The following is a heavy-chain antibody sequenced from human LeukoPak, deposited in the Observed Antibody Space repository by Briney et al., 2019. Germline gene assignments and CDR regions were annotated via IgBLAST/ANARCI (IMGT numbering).Heavy chain of an antibody. CDR2: ISHDGSNK. J-gene: IGHJ4*02. CDR3: AKDPSSGIVGATTMYFDY. V-gene: IGHV3-30*18. D-gene: IGHD1-26*01. Sequence: PGGSLRLSCAASGFPFSDYGMYWVRQAPGKGLEWLAVISHDGSNKYYADSVKGRFTISRDNSKNTLYLQMNSLRAEDTAVYYCAKDPSSGIVGATTMYFDYWGQGTLVTVSS. CDR1: GFPFSDYG.